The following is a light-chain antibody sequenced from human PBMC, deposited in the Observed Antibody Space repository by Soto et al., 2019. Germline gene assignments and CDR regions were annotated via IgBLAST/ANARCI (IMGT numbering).Light chain of an antibody. CDR2: LEGSGGY. V-gene: IGLV4-60*02. Sequence: QSVLTQSSSASASLGSSVKLTCTLSSGHSSYIIAWHQQQPGKAPRYLMKLEGSGGYNKGSGVPDRFSGSSSGADRYLTGSNLQFEDEADYYCETWDSNIHWVFGGGTKLTVL. J-gene: IGLJ3*02. CDR1: SGHSSYI. CDR3: ETWDSNIHWV.